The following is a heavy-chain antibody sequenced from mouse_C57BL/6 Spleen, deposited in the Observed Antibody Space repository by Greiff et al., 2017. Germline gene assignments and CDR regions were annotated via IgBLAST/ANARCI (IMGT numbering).Heavy chain of an antibody. CDR3: ARGGYYGSSFDY. CDR2: IYPGSGNT. D-gene: IGHD1-1*01. Sequence: QVQLQQSGPELVKPGASVKISCKASGYSFTSYYIHWVKQRPGQGLEWIGWIYPGSGNTKYNEKFKGEATLTADTSSSTAYMQLSSLTSEDSAVYYGARGGYYGSSFDYWGQGTTLTVSS. V-gene: IGHV1-66*01. J-gene: IGHJ2*01. CDR1: GYSFTSYY.